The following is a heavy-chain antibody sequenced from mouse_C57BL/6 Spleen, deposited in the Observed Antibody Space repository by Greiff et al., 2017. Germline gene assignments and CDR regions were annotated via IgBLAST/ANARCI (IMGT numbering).Heavy chain of an antibody. CDR1: GYTFTSYW. Sequence: QVQLQQPGAELVRPGSSVKLSCKASGYTFTSYWMHWVKQRPIQGLEWIGNIDPSDSETHYNQKFKDKATLTVDKSSSTAYMQLSSLTSEDSAVYYGARAAERGYFDVWGTGTTVTVSS. J-gene: IGHJ1*03. CDR2: IDPSDSET. CDR3: ARAAERGYFDV. V-gene: IGHV1-52*01.